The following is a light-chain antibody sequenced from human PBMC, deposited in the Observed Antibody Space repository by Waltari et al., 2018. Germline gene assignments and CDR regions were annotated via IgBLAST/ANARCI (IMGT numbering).Light chain of an antibody. Sequence: QSALTQPPSASGSPGQPATISCPGASGDRGFTSVPWYQPHPGKAPKLIIFGVTKRPSGVPDRFSGSKSGNTASLTVSGLQVEDEAHYYCSLSGGINNFVVFGGGTKLTVL. V-gene: IGLV2-8*01. CDR1: SGDRGFTS. CDR2: GVT. J-gene: IGLJ2*01. CDR3: SLSGGINNFVV.